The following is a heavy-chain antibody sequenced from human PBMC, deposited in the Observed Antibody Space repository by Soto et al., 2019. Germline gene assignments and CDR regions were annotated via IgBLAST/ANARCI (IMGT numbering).Heavy chain of an antibody. Sequence: QVQLQESGPGLVKPSQTLSLTCTVSGGSISSGDYYWSWIRQPPGKGLEWIGYIYYSGSTYYNPSLKSRVTISVDTSKNQCSLKLSSVTAADTAVYYCARVSLSYYDSSGYSTTPDYWGQGTLVTVSS. V-gene: IGHV4-30-4*01. CDR2: IYYSGST. CDR1: GGSISSGDYY. D-gene: IGHD3-22*01. J-gene: IGHJ4*02. CDR3: ARVSLSYYDSSGYSTTPDY.